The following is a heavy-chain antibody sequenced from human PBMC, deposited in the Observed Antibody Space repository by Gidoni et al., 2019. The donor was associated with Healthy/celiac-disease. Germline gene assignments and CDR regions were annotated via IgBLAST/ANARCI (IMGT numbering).Heavy chain of an antibody. CDR3: ASGGNSDY. CDR1: GYTFTSYY. CDR2: INPSGGST. J-gene: IGHJ4*02. D-gene: IGHD2-21*02. Sequence: QVQLEQAGAAVKKPGASVKVSCKASGYTFTSYYMHWVRQAPGQGLDGMGIINPSGGSTSYAQKFQGRVTMTRATSTSTVYMELSSLSSEDTAVYYCASGGNSDYWGQGTLVTVSS. V-gene: IGHV1-46*03.